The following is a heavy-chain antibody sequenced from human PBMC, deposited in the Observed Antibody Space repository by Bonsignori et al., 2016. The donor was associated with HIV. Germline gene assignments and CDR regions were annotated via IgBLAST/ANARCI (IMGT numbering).Heavy chain of an antibody. Sequence: WVRQAPGQGLEWMGGIIPIFGTANYAQKFQGRVTITADESTSTAYMELSSLRSEDTAVYYCASGGDRFWSGYYPEIQYFPHWGQGTLVTVSS. D-gene: IGHD3-3*01. V-gene: IGHV1-69*01. CDR2: IIPIFGTA. J-gene: IGHJ1*01. CDR3: ASGGDRFWSGYYPEIQYFPH.